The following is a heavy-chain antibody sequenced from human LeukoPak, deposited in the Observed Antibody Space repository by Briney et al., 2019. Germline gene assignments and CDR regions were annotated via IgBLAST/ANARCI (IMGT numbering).Heavy chain of an antibody. CDR2: VNGDGNIT. J-gene: IGHJ3*02. CDR3: ARRGLVPAFDI. Sequence: GGSLRLSCAASGFTFSSYWMHWVRQAPGKGLVWLSRVNGDGNITTYADSVRGRSTISRDNAKNTLYLQMNSLRAEDTAVYYCARRGLVPAFDIWGQGTMVSVTS. CDR1: GFTFSSYW. D-gene: IGHD3-10*02. V-gene: IGHV3-74*01.